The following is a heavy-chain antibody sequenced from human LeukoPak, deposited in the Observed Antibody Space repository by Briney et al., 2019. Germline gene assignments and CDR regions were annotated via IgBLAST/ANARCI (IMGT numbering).Heavy chain of an antibody. CDR3: ARTYYDKYGFNM. D-gene: IGHD3-22*01. CDR1: GFTFNNYA. J-gene: IGHJ3*02. Sequence: GGSLRLSCTASGFTFNNYAMAWVRQAPGKGLEWVSAITGSGAYTDYADSVKGRFTISRDNSKNTIYLQMNSLRAEDTAVYYCARTYYDKYGFNMGGQGTMVTVFS. CDR2: ITGSGAYT. V-gene: IGHV3-23*01.